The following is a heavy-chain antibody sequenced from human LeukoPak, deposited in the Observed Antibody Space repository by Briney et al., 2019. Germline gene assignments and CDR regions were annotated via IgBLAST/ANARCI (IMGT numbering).Heavy chain of an antibody. CDR1: GGSIISSSYY. J-gene: IGHJ6*03. CDR2: IYYSGST. D-gene: IGHD3-22*01. CDR3: ARDRFDDSSGYYYHYYYYMDV. Sequence: SETLSLTCTVSGGSIISSSYYWDWIRQPPGKGLEWIGSIYYSGSTYYNPSLKSRVTISVDTSKSQFSLKVSSVTAADTAVYYCARDRFDDSSGYYYHYYYYMDVWGKGTTVTVSS. V-gene: IGHV4-39*07.